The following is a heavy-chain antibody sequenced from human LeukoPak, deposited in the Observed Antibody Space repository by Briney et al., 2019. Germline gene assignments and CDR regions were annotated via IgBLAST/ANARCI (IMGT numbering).Heavy chain of an antibody. Sequence: PGGSLRLSCAASGVTFSGSAMHWVRQASGKGLEWVGRIRSKANNYATAYAASVKGRFTISRDDSKNTAYLQMNSLKTGDTAVYFCSSGLSVLRSNNTPVDYWGQGTLVTVSS. CDR3: SSGLSVLRSNNTPVDY. CDR1: GVTFSGSA. D-gene: IGHD4-17*01. J-gene: IGHJ4*02. V-gene: IGHV3-73*01. CDR2: IRSKANNYAT.